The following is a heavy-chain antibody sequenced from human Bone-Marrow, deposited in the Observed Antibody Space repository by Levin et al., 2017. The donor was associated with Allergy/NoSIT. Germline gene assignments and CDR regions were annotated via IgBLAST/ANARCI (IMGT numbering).Heavy chain of an antibody. D-gene: IGHD2-15*01. Sequence: GGSLRLSCAASGFTFGNYAMSWVRQAPGKGLEWVSTIVGSGGSTFYADSVKGRFTISRDNSKNTLFLQMNSLRAEDTAVYYCAKGKGATLAVGYFDGWGRGTLVTVSS. CDR3: AKGKGATLAVGYFDG. CDR2: IVGSGGST. CDR1: GFTFGNYA. V-gene: IGHV3-23*01. J-gene: IGHJ2*01.